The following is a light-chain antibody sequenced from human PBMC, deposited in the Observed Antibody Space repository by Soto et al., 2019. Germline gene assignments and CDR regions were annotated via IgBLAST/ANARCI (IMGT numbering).Light chain of an antibody. CDR3: QQYDNWPQLT. Sequence: EIVMTQSPATLSVSAGERVTLSCRASQSVSSNLAWYQQKPGQAPRLLIYGASTRATGIPAKFSGSGSGTDFTLTISSLPSEDFAVYYCQQYDNWPQLTFGGGAKVEFK. V-gene: IGKV3D-15*01. CDR2: GAS. CDR1: QSVSSN. J-gene: IGKJ4*01.